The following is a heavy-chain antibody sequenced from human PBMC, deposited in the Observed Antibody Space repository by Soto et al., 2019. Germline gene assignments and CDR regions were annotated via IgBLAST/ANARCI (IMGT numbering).Heavy chain of an antibody. Sequence: EVQLVESGGGLAKPGGSLRLSCAASGFAFSNAYMNWVRQSSGKGLEWVGRIKSKADGETIDYAAPVKGRFTISRDDSTNTVYLEMTSLEIEVTALYYCADIGVAGTEDYWGQGTLVIVSP. D-gene: IGHD6-19*01. CDR2: IKSKADGETI. J-gene: IGHJ4*02. CDR1: GFAFSNAY. CDR3: ADIGVAGTEDY. V-gene: IGHV3-15*01.